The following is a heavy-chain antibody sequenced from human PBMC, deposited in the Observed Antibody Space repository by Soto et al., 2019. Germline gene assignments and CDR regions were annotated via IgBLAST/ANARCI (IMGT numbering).Heavy chain of an antibody. CDR1: GFTFRSYA. D-gene: IGHD5-18*01. CDR3: ARALDTAMASKDNWFDP. J-gene: IGHJ5*02. CDR2: ISYDENNR. Sequence: GGSLRLSCAASGFTFRSYAMHWVRQAPGEGLEWVAAISYDENNRYYTGSVKGRFTISRDNSKNTLYLQVNSLRAEDTAVYYCARALDTAMASKDNWFDPWGQGTLVTVSS. V-gene: IGHV3-30-3*01.